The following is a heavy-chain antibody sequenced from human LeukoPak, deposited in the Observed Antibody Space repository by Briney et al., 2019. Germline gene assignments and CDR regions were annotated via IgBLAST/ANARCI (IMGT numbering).Heavy chain of an antibody. CDR3: ARGGGTAMVTIDY. CDR1: GYTFTGYY. CDR2: INPNSGGT. J-gene: IGHJ4*02. V-gene: IGHV1-2*02. Sequence: ASVKVSCKASGYTFTGYYMHWVRQAPGQELEWMGWINPNSGGTNYAQKFQGRVTMTRDTSISTAYMELSRLRSDDTAVYYCARGGGTAMVTIDYWGQGTLVTVSS. D-gene: IGHD5-18*01.